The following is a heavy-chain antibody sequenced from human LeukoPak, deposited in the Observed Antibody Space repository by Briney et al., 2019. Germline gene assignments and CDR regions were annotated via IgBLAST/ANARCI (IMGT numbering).Heavy chain of an antibody. CDR1: GFTFSGYS. D-gene: IGHD3-9*01. CDR2: ISSSSSTI. J-gene: IGHJ4*02. Sequence: GGSLRLSCAASGFTFSGYSMNWVRQAPGKGLEWVSYISSSSSTIYYADSVKGRFTISRDNAKNSLYLQVNSLRAEDTAVYYCAREYHHDILTGYIGYWGQGTLVTVSS. V-gene: IGHV3-48*04. CDR3: AREYHHDILTGYIGY.